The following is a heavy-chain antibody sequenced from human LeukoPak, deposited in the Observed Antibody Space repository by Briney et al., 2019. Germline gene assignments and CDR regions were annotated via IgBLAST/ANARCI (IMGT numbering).Heavy chain of an antibody. J-gene: IGHJ6*02. CDR2: IYYSGST. CDR1: DGSISSGGYY. CDR3: ARDRGRSMDV. V-gene: IGHV4-31*03. D-gene: IGHD1-14*01. Sequence: SETLSLTCTVSDGSISSGGYYWSWIRQHPGKGLEWIGYIYYSGSTYYNPSLKSRVTISVDTSKNQFSLKLSSVTAADTAVYYCARDRGRSMDVWGQGTTVTVSS.